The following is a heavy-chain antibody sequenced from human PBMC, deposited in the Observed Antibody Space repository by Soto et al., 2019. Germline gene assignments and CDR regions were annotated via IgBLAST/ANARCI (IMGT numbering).Heavy chain of an antibody. D-gene: IGHD6-19*01. CDR2: IDPKGGET. Sequence: GASVKVSCKVSGYTLTELSMHWVRQAPGKGLEWMGSIDPKGGETSYAQKFQGRVTMTKDTSTSTVYMELSSLRSEDTAVYYCARGIAVAGVDYWGQGTLVTVSS. J-gene: IGHJ4*02. V-gene: IGHV1-24*01. CDR1: GYTLTELS. CDR3: ARGIAVAGVDY.